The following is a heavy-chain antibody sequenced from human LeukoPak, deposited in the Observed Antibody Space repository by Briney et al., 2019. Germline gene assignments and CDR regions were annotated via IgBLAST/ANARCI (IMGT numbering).Heavy chain of an antibody. Sequence: GGSLGLSCVASGFTFSSYSINWVRQAPGKGLEWVSSISTSSSYIYYADSVKGRFTISRDNARNSLYLQMNSLRAEDTAVYYCARDSETVTSTSGWFDPWGQGTLVTVSS. D-gene: IGHD4-17*01. V-gene: IGHV3-21*01. CDR3: ARDSETVTSTSGWFDP. CDR2: ISTSSSYI. J-gene: IGHJ5*02. CDR1: GFTFSSYS.